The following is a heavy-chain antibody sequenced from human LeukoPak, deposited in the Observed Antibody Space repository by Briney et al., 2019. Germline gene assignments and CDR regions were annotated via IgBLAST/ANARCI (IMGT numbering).Heavy chain of an antibody. CDR1: GFTFSSYS. D-gene: IGHD2-2*01. CDR3: AREEDIVVVPAATWLGEAAAGHGNFDY. J-gene: IGHJ4*02. Sequence: PGGSLRLSCAASGFTFSSYSMNWVRQAPGKGLEWVSSISSSSSYIYYADSVKGRFTISRDNAKNSLYLQMNSLRAEDTAVYYCAREEDIVVVPAATWLGEAAAGHGNFDYWGQGTLVTVSS. V-gene: IGHV3-21*01. CDR2: ISSSSSYI.